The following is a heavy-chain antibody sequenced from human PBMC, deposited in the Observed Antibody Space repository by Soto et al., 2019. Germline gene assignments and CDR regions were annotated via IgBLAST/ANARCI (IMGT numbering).Heavy chain of an antibody. Sequence: QVQLVQSGAEVKKPGSSVKVSCKASGGTFSSYAISWVRQAPGQGLEWMGGIIPIFGTANYAQKFQGRVTITADESTSTAYMELSSLRSEDTAVYYCASNLIVVVVAATPKNYYYYGMDVWGQGTTVTVSS. V-gene: IGHV1-69*12. CDR1: GGTFSSYA. CDR3: ASNLIVVVVAATPKNYYYYGMDV. D-gene: IGHD2-15*01. J-gene: IGHJ6*02. CDR2: IIPIFGTA.